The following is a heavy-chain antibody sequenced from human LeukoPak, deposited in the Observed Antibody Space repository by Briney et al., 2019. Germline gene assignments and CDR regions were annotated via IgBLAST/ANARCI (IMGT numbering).Heavy chain of an antibody. J-gene: IGHJ6*02. CDR3: AKHLSKYYYYAMDV. Sequence: GGSLRLSCAASGFTFSSYAMSWVRQAPGKGLEWVSPISASGNSTSYAHSVKGRFTISRDSSKNTLFLQMNSLRAEDTAVYYCAKHLSKYYYYAMDVWGQGTTVTVSS. CDR1: GFTFSSYA. V-gene: IGHV3-23*01. CDR2: ISASGNST.